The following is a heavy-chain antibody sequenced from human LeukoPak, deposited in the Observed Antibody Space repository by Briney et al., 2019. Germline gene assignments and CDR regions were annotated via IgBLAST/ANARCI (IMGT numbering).Heavy chain of an antibody. Sequence: ASVKVSCKASGYTFTSYDINWVRQASGQGIEWMGWMNPNSGNTGYAQKFQGRVTMTRNTSISTAYMELRSLRSEDTAVYYCARQPSTGGDYWGQGTLVTVSS. V-gene: IGHV1-8*01. CDR2: MNPNSGNT. J-gene: IGHJ4*02. CDR3: ARQPSTGGDY. CDR1: GYTFTSYD.